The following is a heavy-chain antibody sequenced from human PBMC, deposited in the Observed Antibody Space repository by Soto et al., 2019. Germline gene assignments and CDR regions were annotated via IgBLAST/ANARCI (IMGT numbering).Heavy chain of an antibody. CDR1: GCSISSSY. D-gene: IGHD3-9*01. Sequence: QVQLKESGPGLVKPSETLSLTWSVSGCSISSSYWSCFRQPQGKILEYLGFIYKGGSPNYNPSLGSRVTFPADRSKNHFCLKSGSVTAADTAVSYCSRGDWFPRGSGINVWGRGPTVNVS. CDR2: IYKGGSP. V-gene: IGHV4-59*01. J-gene: IGHJ6*02. CDR3: SRGDWFPRGSGINV.